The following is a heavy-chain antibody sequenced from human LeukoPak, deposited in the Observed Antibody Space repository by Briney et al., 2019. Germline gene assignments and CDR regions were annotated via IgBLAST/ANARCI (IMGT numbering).Heavy chain of an antibody. J-gene: IGHJ6*02. V-gene: IGHV3-21*01. D-gene: IGHD4-17*01. CDR2: ISSGSTYI. Sequence: GGSLRLSCAASGFTFSSYSVNWVRQAPGKGLEWVSSISSGSTYIYYADSVKGRFTISRDNAKNSLYLQMNSLRAEDMAVYYCARASDYGDYFSGMDVWGQGTTVTVSS. CDR3: ARASDYGDYFSGMDV. CDR1: GFTFSSYS.